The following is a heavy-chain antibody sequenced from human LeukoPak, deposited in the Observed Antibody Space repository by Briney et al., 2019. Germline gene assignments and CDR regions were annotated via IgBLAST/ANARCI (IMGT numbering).Heavy chain of an antibody. CDR3: ARSAYSRSSYYFDV. D-gene: IGHD1-26*01. Sequence: SETLSLTCTVSGAAVSGYSWSWIRQPPGKGLEWIGYIFYGGSINYNPSLKSRVTMSVDTSKDKISLKLRPVNAADTAVYYCARSAYSRSSYYFDVWGQGALVTVSS. J-gene: IGHJ4*02. CDR1: GAAVSGYS. V-gene: IGHV4-59*08. CDR2: IFYGGSI.